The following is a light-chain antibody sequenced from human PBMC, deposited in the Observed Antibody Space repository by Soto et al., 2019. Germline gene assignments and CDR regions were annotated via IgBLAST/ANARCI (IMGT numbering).Light chain of an antibody. CDR2: STN. J-gene: IGLJ2*01. V-gene: IGLV7-43*01. CDR3: LLYYGGQLGV. Sequence: QALVTQEPTLTVSPGGTVTLTFATSTGAVTSGYYPNWFQQKPGQAPRALIYSTNNKYSWTPARFSGSLLGGKAALTLSGVQPEDEADYYCLLYYGGQLGVFGGGTKLTVL. CDR1: TGAVTSGYY.